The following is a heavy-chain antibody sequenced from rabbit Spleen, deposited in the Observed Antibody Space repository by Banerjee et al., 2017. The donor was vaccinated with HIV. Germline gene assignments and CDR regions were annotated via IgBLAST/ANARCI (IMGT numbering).Heavy chain of an antibody. V-gene: IGHV1S40*01. Sequence: ESGGDLVKLGASLTLTCTASGVSFRSSSYMCWVRQAPGKGLERIACIDAGSSAFTYFATWAKGRFTCSKTASTTVTLQMTRLTAADTATYFCARDTSSSFSSYGMDLWGPGTLVTVS. CDR2: IDAGSSAFT. J-gene: IGHJ6*01. D-gene: IGHD1-1*01. CDR1: GVSFRSSSY. CDR3: ARDTSSSFSSYGMDL.